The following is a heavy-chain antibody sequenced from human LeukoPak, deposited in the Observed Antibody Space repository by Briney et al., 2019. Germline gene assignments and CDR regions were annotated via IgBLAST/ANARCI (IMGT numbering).Heavy chain of an antibody. CDR2: ISSSSIYI. CDR3: ARVVPAAEGLS. D-gene: IGHD2-2*01. CDR1: GVTFIIYS. J-gene: IGHJ4*02. V-gene: IGHV3-21*01. Sequence: GGALRLSCAASGVTFIIYSMNWVRQAPGEGLEWVSSISSSSIYIYYAGSVKGRFTISTDNAKNSLYLQMNSLRAEDTAVYYCARVVPAAEGLSWGQGTLVTVSS.